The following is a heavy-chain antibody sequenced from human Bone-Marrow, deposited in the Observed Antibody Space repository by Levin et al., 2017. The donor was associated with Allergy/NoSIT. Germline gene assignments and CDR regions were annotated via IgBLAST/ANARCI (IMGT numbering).Heavy chain of an antibody. Sequence: GGSLRLSCAASGFTFSDAWMHWVRQAPGKGLEWVGRIKSKTDGGTIDYAAPVKGRLTISRDDSNNMLYLQVNSLKNEDTAVYYCTTDIGWVSDGGYRWGQGTLVTVSS. D-gene: IGHD2-15*01. CDR3: TTDIGWVSDGGYR. CDR1: GFTFSDAW. J-gene: IGHJ5*02. V-gene: IGHV3-15*07. CDR2: IKSKTDGGTI.